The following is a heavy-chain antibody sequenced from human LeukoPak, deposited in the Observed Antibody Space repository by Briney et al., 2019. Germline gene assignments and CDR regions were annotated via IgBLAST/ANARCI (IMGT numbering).Heavy chain of an antibody. J-gene: IGHJ4*02. CDR2: IYHSGST. D-gene: IGHD6-13*01. CDR3: ARVYRIAAAGIRWQPFDY. CDR1: GGSISSGGYY. Sequence: SETLSLTCTVSGGSISSGGYYWRWIRQPPGKGLEWIGYIYHSGSTYYNPSLKSRVTISVDRSKNQFSLKLSSVTAADTAVYYCARVYRIAAAGIRWQPFDYWGQGTLVTVSS. V-gene: IGHV4-30-2*01.